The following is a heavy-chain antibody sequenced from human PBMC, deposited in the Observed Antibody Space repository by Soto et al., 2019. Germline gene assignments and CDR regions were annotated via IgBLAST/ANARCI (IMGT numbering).Heavy chain of an antibody. J-gene: IGHJ6*02. CDR1: GFTFSDYY. D-gene: IGHD2-8*01. V-gene: IGHV3-11*06. CDR2: ISSSSRYT. Sequence: QVHLVESGGGVVQPGRSLRLSCAGSGFTFSDYYMSWIRQAPGKGLEWVSYISSSSRYTNYPDSVKGRFTISRDNAKNSLYLQMNSLRADDTAVYYCARGRRVFPMEPYFYYGLDVWGQGTTVTVSS. CDR3: ARGRRVFPMEPYFYYGLDV.